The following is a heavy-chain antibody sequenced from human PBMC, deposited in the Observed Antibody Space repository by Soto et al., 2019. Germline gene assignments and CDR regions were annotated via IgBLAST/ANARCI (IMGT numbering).Heavy chain of an antibody. CDR2: LSGSGEVT. D-gene: IGHD5-12*01. V-gene: IGHV3-23*01. J-gene: IGHJ4*02. Sequence: EVQLLESGGGLVQPGGSLSLSCVASGFTFSSYAMGGVRQAPGKGLEYVSSLSGSGEVTYYSDSAESRFTISRDNSKNTLYLQRNSLRAEDTAVYSCTRSSGYDWGQGTRVSVSS. CDR1: GFTFSSYA. CDR3: TRSSGYD.